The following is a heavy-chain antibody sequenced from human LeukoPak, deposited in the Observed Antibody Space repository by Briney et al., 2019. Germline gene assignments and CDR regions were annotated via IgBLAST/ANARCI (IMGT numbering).Heavy chain of an antibody. J-gene: IGHJ4*02. Sequence: PGGSLRLSCAASGFTFSSYGMHWVRQAPGKGLEWVAVISYDGSNKYYADSVKGRFTISRDNSKNTLYLQMNSLRAEGTAVYYCAKGKNYGDPRDFEYWGQGTLVTVSS. CDR1: GFTFSSYG. V-gene: IGHV3-30*18. D-gene: IGHD4-17*01. CDR3: AKGKNYGDPRDFEY. CDR2: ISYDGSNK.